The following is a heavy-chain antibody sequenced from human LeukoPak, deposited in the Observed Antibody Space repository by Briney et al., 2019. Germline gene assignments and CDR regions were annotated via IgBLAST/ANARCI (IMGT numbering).Heavy chain of an antibody. CDR3: AKKTVGNYPLDS. Sequence: GGSLTLSCAASGFSFSRSGLNWVRQPPGKGLEWVSTSGTDGDSNYADSVKGRFAISRDNSKNMLYLHMTSLRAEDTAVYYCAKKTVGNYPLDSWGQGALVTVSP. J-gene: IGHJ4*02. D-gene: IGHD5-24*01. V-gene: IGHV3-23*01. CDR2: SGTDGDS. CDR1: GFSFSRSG.